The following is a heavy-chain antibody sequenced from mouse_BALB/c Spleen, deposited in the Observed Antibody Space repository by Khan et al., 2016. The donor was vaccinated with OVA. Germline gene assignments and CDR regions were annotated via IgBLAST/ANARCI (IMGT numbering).Heavy chain of an antibody. CDR1: GYTFTSDY. D-gene: IGHD2-2*01. J-gene: IGHJ3*01. CDR3: TRSRYGSFTY. V-gene: IGHV1S81*02. CDR2: IITSSGGT. Sequence: QMQLVESGAELVKPGASVRLSCKASGYTFTSDYLYWVKQRLGQGLEWFGDIITSSGGTNFNEKFKSKATLTVDKSSSTAYIQLNCLTSDDSAVYYCTRSRYGSFTYWGQGTLVTVSA.